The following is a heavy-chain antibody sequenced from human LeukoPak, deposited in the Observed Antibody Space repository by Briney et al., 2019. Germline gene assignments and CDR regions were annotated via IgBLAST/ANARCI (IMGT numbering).Heavy chain of an antibody. CDR3: ARGAYYYDSSGYYGDDAFDI. J-gene: IGHJ3*02. V-gene: IGHV3-30*04. CDR1: GFTFSSYA. Sequence: GRSLRLSCAASGFTFSSYAMHWVRQAPGKGLEWVAVISYDGSNKYYADSVKGRFTISRDNSKNTLYLQMNSLRAEGTAVYYCARGAYYYDSSGYYGDDAFDIWGQGTMVTVSS. CDR2: ISYDGSNK. D-gene: IGHD3-22*01.